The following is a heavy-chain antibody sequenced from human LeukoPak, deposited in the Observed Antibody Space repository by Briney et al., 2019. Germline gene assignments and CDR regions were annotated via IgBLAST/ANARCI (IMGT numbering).Heavy chain of an antibody. Sequence: ASETLSLTRTGSGGSINSNNYYWGWIRQPPGKGLEWIGSIYSSGSAYYNPSLKSRVTISVDTSKNQFSLRLSSVTAADTAVYYCQSRYLEWLLEYWGQGTLVTVPS. V-gene: IGHV4-39*01. D-gene: IGHD3-3*01. CDR1: GGSINSNNYY. J-gene: IGHJ4*02. CDR2: IYSSGSA. CDR3: QSRYLEWLLEY.